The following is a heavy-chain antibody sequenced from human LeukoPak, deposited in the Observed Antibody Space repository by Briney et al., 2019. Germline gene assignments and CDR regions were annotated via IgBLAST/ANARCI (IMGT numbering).Heavy chain of an antibody. CDR1: GFTFSSYA. CDR3: AKGIRGYSYGVDY. D-gene: IGHD5-18*01. V-gene: IGHV3-23*01. J-gene: IGHJ4*02. Sequence: QPGGSLRLSCVASGFTFSSYAMSWVRQAPGKGLEWVSTISGSGGSTYYADSVKGRFTISRDNSKNTLYLQMNSLRAEDTAVYYCAKGIRGYSYGVDYWGQGTLVTVSS. CDR2: ISGSGGST.